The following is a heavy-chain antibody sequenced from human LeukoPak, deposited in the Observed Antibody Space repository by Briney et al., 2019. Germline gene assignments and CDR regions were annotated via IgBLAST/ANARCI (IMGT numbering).Heavy chain of an antibody. V-gene: IGHV3-74*01. CDR1: GFTFSRYW. Sequence: GGSLRLSCAASGFTFSRYWMHWVRQGPGKGLVWVSRINSDGSSTSYVDSVKGRFTISRDNAKNTLYLQMNSLRAEDTAVYYCAREYSTGFDPWGQGTLVTVSS. J-gene: IGHJ5*02. CDR2: INSDGSST. CDR3: AREYSTGFDP. D-gene: IGHD2-15*01.